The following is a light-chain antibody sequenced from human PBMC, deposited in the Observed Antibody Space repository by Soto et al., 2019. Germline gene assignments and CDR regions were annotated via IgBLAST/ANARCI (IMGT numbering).Light chain of an antibody. CDR3: QHYGGSPHS. CDR2: GAS. V-gene: IGKV3-20*01. CDR1: QSLNSNY. Sequence: EIVLTQSPGTLSLSPGERATLSCRASQSLNSNYLAWYQQKPGLAPRLLVYGASRRATDIPDRFSGSGSGADFTLTISRLEPEDFAVYYCQHYGGSPHSFGQGTKVDIK. J-gene: IGKJ1*01.